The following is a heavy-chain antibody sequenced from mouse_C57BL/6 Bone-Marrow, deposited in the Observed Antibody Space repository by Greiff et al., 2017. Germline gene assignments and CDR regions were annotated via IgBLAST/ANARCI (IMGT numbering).Heavy chain of an antibody. D-gene: IGHD1-1*01. Sequence: QVQLQQPGAELVKPGASVKLSCKASGYTFTSYWMHWVKQRPGRGLEWIGRIDPNSGGTKYNEKFKSKATLTVDKPSSTAYMQLSSLPSEDSAVYYCARGAHYYGSSLFAYWGQGTLVTVSA. V-gene: IGHV1-72*01. CDR1: GYTFTSYW. CDR3: ARGAHYYGSSLFAY. CDR2: IDPNSGGT. J-gene: IGHJ3*01.